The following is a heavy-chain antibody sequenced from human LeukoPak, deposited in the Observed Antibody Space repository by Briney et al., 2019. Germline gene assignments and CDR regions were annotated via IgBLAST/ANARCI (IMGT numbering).Heavy chain of an antibody. Sequence: PGRSLRLSCAASGFTFSSYWMHWVRQAPGKGLVWVSRINSDGSSTSYADSVKGRFTISRDNAKNKLYLQMNSLRAEDTAVYYCARDPRGYNWFDPWGQGTLVTVSS. V-gene: IGHV3-74*01. J-gene: IGHJ5*02. D-gene: IGHD5-12*01. CDR1: GFTFSSYW. CDR2: INSDGSST. CDR3: ARDPRGYNWFDP.